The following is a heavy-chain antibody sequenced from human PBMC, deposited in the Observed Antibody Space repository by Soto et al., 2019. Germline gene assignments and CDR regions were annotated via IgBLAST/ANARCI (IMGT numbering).Heavy chain of an antibody. CDR3: GRHPYDFWSGYHDNWFDP. CDR2: ISAYNGDK. V-gene: IGHV1-18*01. CDR1: GFNFKQYG. D-gene: IGHD3-3*01. J-gene: IGHJ5*02. Sequence: ASVKASCQTSGFNFKQYGISWVRQAPGQGLEWMGWISAYNGDKNYAQSLQGRVTMTTDTSTNIAYMELRSLTSDDTAVYYCGRHPYDFWSGYHDNWFDPWGQGTLVTVSS.